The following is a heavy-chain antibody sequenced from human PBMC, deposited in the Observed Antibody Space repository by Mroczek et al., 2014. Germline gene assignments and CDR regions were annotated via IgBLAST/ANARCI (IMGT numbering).Heavy chain of an antibody. CDR2: IYYGGDT. J-gene: IGHJ4*02. CDR1: GGSISSDSYY. V-gene: IGHV4-39*02. Sequence: QVQLQQWGPGLVKPSETLSFTCTVSGGSISSDSYYWGWIRQPPGKGLEWIGSIYYGGDTYYNPSLKSRVTISVDTSKNHFSLKLSSVTAADTAVYYCARLQRRDILTGSIDCWGQGTLVTVSS. CDR3: ARLQRRDILTGSIDC. D-gene: IGHD3-9*01.